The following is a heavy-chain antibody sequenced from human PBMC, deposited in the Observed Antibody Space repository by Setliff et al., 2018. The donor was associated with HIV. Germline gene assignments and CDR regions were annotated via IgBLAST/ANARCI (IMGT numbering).Heavy chain of an antibody. J-gene: IGHJ4*02. V-gene: IGHV4-34*09. CDR3: ARQRHGGAGAHDY. CDR2: INHSGST. D-gene: IGHD3-16*01. Sequence: SETLSLTCAVYGGSFSGYYWSWIRQPPGKGLEWIGEINHSGSTYYNPSLKSRVTISVDTSKNQFSLKLSSVTAADTAVYYCARQRHGGAGAHDYWGQGTLVTVSS. CDR1: GGSFSGYY.